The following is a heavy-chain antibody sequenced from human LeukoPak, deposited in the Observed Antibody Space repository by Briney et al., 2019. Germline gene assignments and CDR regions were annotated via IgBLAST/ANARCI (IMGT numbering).Heavy chain of an antibody. CDR3: ARWYGSGSANPRRDWFDP. CDR1: GFTFSSYW. CDR2: INSDGSST. V-gene: IGHV3-74*01. D-gene: IGHD3-10*01. Sequence: GGSLRLSCAASGFTFSSYWMHWVRQAPRKGLVWVSRINSDGSSTSYADSVKGRFTISRDNAKNTLYLQMNSLRAEDTAVYYCARWYGSGSANPRRDWFDPWGQGTLVTVSS. J-gene: IGHJ5*02.